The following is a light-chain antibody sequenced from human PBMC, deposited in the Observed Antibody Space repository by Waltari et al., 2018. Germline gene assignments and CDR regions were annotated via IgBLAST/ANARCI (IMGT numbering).Light chain of an antibody. CDR1: QSLVSSDGNTY. V-gene: IGKV2-30*01. CDR2: KVS. J-gene: IGKJ1*01. CDR3: MQNTHRPWT. Sequence: DVVMTQSPLSLPVTLGQPASISCRSSQSLVSSDGNTYFSWCQQRPGLSPRRLVFKVSHRDSGVPDRFSGSGSGTDFTLRISRVEAEDVVVYYCMQNTHRPWTFGQGTKVELK.